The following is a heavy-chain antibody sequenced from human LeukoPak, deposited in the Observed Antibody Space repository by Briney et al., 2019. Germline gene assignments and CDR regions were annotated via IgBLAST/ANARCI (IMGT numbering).Heavy chain of an antibody. CDR3: ARDDRDISSFRFDY. V-gene: IGHV3-21*01. CDR1: GFTFNTYS. J-gene: IGHJ4*01. CDR2: ISSHSRDI. Sequence: GGSLRLSCAASGFTFNTYSMNWVRQAPGKGLDWVSSISSHSRDIYYADSVKGRFTISRDNAKNSLHLQMNSLRAEDTAVYYCARDDRDISSFRFDYWGHGILVTVSS. D-gene: IGHD6-6*01.